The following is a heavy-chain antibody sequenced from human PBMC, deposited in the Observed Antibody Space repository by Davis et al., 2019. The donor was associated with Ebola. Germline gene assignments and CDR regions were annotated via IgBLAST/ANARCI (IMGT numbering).Heavy chain of an antibody. CDR2: ISYDGSNK. Sequence: GESLKISCAASGFTFSSYAMHWVRQAPGKGLEWVAVISYDGSNKYYADSVKGRFTISRDNSKNTLYLQMNSLRAEDTAVYYCARDLGSGDLGYWGQGTLVTVSS. V-gene: IGHV3-30-3*01. J-gene: IGHJ4*02. CDR3: ARDLGSGDLGY. CDR1: GFTFSSYA. D-gene: IGHD4-17*01.